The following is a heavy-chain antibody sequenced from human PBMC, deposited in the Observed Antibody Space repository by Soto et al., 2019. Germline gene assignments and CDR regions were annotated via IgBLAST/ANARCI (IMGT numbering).Heavy chain of an antibody. V-gene: IGHV1-2*02. CDR3: ARGGFWSTSYTSPPDY. J-gene: IGHJ4*02. D-gene: IGHD3-3*01. CDR1: GYSFSGHY. CDR2: INPNSGGT. Sequence: ASVKVSCKASGYSFSGHYMHWVRQAPGQGLEWVGWINPNSGGTNYAEDFQGRITMTRDTSISTAYMELSSLRSDDTALYYCARGGFWSTSYTSPPDYWGQGTLVTVSS.